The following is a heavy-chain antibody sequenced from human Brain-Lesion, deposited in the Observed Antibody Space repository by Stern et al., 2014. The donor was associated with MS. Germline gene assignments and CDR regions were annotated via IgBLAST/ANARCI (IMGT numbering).Heavy chain of an antibody. J-gene: IGHJ4*02. CDR2: IYASGNT. D-gene: IGHD4-17*01. Sequence: QVQLQESGPGLVKPSQTLSLTCTVSGGPISSHSYYWSWIRQPAGKGLEWIGRIYASGNTNSNPPLKSRVSISVDTSKTQLSLRLSSVTASDTAVYYCARDYGDLEFDLWGQGTLVTVSS. V-gene: IGHV4-61*02. CDR1: GGPISSHSYY. CDR3: ARDYGDLEFDL.